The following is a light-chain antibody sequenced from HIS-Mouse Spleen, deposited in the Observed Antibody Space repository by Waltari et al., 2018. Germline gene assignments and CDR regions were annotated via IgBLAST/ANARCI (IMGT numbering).Light chain of an antibody. J-gene: IGLJ2*01. CDR3: QAWDSSTVV. V-gene: IGLV3-1*01. Sequence: SYELTQPPSVSVSPGQTASITCSGDKLGEKYACWYQQKPGQSPWLVIYQDSKRPSGIPERFSGSNSGNTATLTISGTQAMDEADYYCQAWDSSTVVFGGGTKLTVL. CDR1: KLGEKY. CDR2: QDS.